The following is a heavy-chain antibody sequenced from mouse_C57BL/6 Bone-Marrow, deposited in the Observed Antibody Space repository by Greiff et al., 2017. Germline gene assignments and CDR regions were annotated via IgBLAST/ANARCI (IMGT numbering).Heavy chain of an antibody. Sequence: VQLQQSGAELVRPGASVKLSCTASGFNIKDDYMHWVKQRPEQGLEWIGWIDPENGDTESASTFQGKATITADTSSNTAYLQLSSLTSEDTAVYYCTTPLYYYGSRRFDYWGQGTTLTVSS. D-gene: IGHD1-1*01. J-gene: IGHJ2*01. CDR1: GFNIKDDY. CDR2: IDPENGDT. CDR3: TTPLYYYGSRRFDY. V-gene: IGHV14-4*01.